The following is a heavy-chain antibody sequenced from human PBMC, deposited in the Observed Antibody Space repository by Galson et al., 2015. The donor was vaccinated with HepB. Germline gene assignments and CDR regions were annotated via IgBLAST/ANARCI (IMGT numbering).Heavy chain of an antibody. CDR2: IYPGDSES. Sequence: QSGAEVKKSGESLKISCEGSGYNFGTYWIGWVRQMSGKGLECMGIIYPGDSESIYRPSFQGRVIISADKSTNTASLQWNSLQPSDTGIYYCARLLRWRAVAGVGTSGGSWYFDIWGRGTLVIVSS. CDR3: ARLLRWRAVAGVGTSGGSWYFDI. D-gene: IGHD6-13*01. V-gene: IGHV5-51*01. CDR1: GYNFGTYW. J-gene: IGHJ2*01.